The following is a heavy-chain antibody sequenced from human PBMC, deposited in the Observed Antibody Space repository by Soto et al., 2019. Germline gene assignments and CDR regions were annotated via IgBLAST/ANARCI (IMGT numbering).Heavy chain of an antibody. J-gene: IGHJ4*02. CDR1: GFSLSTSVVA. V-gene: IGHV2-5*02. D-gene: IGHD3-3*01. Sequence: XGPTRVNPTQTLTPTCTFSGFSLSTSVVAVGWIRQAPRKAPEWLAFIFWDDDKRYSPSLENRLTITKDTSKNQVVLTMTNMDPVDTATYYCARIFDFWSGYYFSYWGRGTLVTVSS. CDR2: IFWDDDK. CDR3: ARIFDFWSGYYFSY.